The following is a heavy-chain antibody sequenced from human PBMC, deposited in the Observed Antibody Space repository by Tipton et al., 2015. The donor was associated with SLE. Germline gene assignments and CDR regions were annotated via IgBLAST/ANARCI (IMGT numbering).Heavy chain of an antibody. CDR2: LLYDETKE. CDR3: AKVGYSSNFVREDLHN. D-gene: IGHD4-11*01. CDR1: GFTFSTYG. V-gene: IGHV3-30*02. J-gene: IGHJ4*01. Sequence: GSLRLSCEASGFTFSTYGMHWVRQAPGKGLEWVAFLLYDETKESYADSVKGRFTISRDNFKNTLYLHMNSLRVEDTAVYYCAKVGYSSNFVREDLHNWGHGTLVTVSA.